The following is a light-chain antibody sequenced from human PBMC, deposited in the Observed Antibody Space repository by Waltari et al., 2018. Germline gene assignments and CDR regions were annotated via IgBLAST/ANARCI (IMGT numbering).Light chain of an antibody. Sequence: QMTQSPSSLSASVRDRVTISCRASRSITRSLTWYQQKPGKAPNLLVYAASNLQSGVPSRFSGSGSGTDFTLTISSLQPEDFATYYCLETSSAPWTFGQGTKVEVK. CDR2: AAS. CDR1: RSITRS. CDR3: LETSSAPWT. J-gene: IGKJ1*01. V-gene: IGKV1-39*01.